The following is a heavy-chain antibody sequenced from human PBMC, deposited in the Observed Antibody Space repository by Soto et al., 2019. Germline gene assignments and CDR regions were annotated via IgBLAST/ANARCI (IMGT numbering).Heavy chain of an antibody. CDR1: GFTVSSNY. Sequence: EVQLVESGGGLIQPGGSLRLSCAASGFTVSSNYMSWVRQAPGKGLEWVSVIYSCGSTYYADSVKGRFTISRDNSKNTLYLQMNSLRAEDTAVYYCARGGPSGGSCYNGPTWFDPWGQGTLVTVSS. CDR2: IYSCGST. V-gene: IGHV3-66*03. CDR3: ARGGPSGGSCYNGPTWFDP. D-gene: IGHD2-15*01. J-gene: IGHJ5*02.